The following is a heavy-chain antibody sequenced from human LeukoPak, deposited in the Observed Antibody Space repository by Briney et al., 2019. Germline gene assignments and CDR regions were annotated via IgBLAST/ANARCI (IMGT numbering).Heavy chain of an antibody. D-gene: IGHD3-10*01. CDR3: AKAAMLRGVPYFDY. Sequence: PGGSLRLSCAASGFTFSSYEMNWVRQATGKGLERVSYISSSGSTIYYADSVKGRFTISRDNAKNSLYLQMNSLRAEDTALYYCAKAAMLRGVPYFDYWGQGTLVTVSS. V-gene: IGHV3-48*03. CDR1: GFTFSSYE. CDR2: ISSSGSTI. J-gene: IGHJ4*02.